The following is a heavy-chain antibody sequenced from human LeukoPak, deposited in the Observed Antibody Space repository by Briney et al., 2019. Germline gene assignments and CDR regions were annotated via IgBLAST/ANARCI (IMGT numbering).Heavy chain of an antibody. Sequence: GGSLRLSCAASGFTFSSHGMHWVRQAPGKGLEWVAVISYDGSNKYYAESVKGRFTISRDNSKNTLYLQMNSLRAEDTAVFYCAKVSGFKITFGGVIDWGQGTPVTVSS. CDR2: ISYDGSNK. CDR3: AKVSGFKITFGGVID. V-gene: IGHV3-30*18. CDR1: GFTFSSHG. D-gene: IGHD3-16*02. J-gene: IGHJ4*02.